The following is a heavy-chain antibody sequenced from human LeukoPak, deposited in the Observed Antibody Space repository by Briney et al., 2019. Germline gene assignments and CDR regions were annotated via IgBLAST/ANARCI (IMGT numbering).Heavy chain of an antibody. J-gene: IGHJ5*02. CDR3: ATTITETGYSSGWYMNWFDP. CDR1: GFTFSSYD. Sequence: GGSLRLSCAASGFTFSSYDMHWVRQATGKGLEWVSSIGTAGDTYYPGSVKGRFTISRENAKNSLYLQMNSLRAEDTALYYCATTITETGYSSGWYMNWFDPWGQGTLVTVSS. D-gene: IGHD6-19*01. CDR2: IGTAGDT. V-gene: IGHV3-13*01.